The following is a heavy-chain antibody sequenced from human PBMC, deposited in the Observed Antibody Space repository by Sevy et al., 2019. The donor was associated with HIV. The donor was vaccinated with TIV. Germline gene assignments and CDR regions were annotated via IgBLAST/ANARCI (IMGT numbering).Heavy chain of an antibody. Sequence: GGSLRLSCAASGFTFSSYAMSWVRQAPGKGLEWVSAISGSGGSTYYADSVKGRFTISRDNSKNTLYLQMNSQRAEDTAVYYCAKDAPPHYDYVWGSYRGGENWFDPWGQGTLVTVSS. CDR1: GFTFSSYA. CDR3: AKDAPPHYDYVWGSYRGGENWFDP. V-gene: IGHV3-23*01. CDR2: ISGSGGST. J-gene: IGHJ5*02. D-gene: IGHD3-16*02.